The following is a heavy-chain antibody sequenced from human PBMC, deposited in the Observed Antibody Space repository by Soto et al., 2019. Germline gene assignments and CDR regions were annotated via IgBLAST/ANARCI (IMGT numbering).Heavy chain of an antibody. CDR2: INPNSGGT. CDR3: ARGTPITYWYLDL. V-gene: IGHV1-2*04. D-gene: IGHD5-12*01. J-gene: IGHJ2*01. CDR1: GYTFTGYY. Sequence: QVQLVQSGAEVKKPGASVKVSCKASGYTFTGYYMHWVRQAPGQGLEWMGWINPNSGGTNYAQKFQGWVTMTRDTAISTGYMELSRLRSDDTAVYYCARGTPITYWYLDLWGRGPLVTVSS.